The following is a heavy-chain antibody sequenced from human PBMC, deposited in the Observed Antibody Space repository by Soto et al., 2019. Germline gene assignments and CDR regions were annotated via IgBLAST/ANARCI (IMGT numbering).Heavy chain of an antibody. V-gene: IGHV3-30-3*01. J-gene: IGHJ4*02. CDR2: ISYDGSNK. D-gene: IGHD2-2*03. CDR3: AREMDIVVVPAAMRLPDY. Sequence: GGSLRLSCAASGFTFSSYAMHWVRQAPGKGLEWVAVISYDGSNKYYADSVKGRFTISRDNSKNTLYLQMNSLRAEDTAVYYCAREMDIVVVPAAMRLPDYWGQGTLVTVSS. CDR1: GFTFSSYA.